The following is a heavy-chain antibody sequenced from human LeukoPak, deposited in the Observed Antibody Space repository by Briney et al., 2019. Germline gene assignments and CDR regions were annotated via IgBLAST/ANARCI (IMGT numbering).Heavy chain of an antibody. D-gene: IGHD5-12*01. V-gene: IGHV3-23*01. J-gene: IGHJ4*02. Sequence: GGSLRLSCAVSGFIFTNYAMSWVRQAPGKGLEWVSVIIGSSGSTFYADSVKGRFTISRDKSKNTLYLQMNSLRAEDTAVYYWAKGGYDYVEMGYFDYWGQGTLVTVSS. CDR2: IIGSSGST. CDR3: AKGGYDYVEMGYFDY. CDR1: GFIFTNYA.